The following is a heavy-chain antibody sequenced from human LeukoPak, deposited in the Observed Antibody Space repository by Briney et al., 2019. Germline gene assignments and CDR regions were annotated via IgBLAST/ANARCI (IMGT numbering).Heavy chain of an antibody. CDR2: INTKGET. V-gene: IGHV4-4*09. CDR3: ATSNDAKIAPFDH. D-gene: IGHD2-21*01. CDR1: GVSMSAYQ. J-gene: IGHJ4*02. Sequence: SETLSLICTVSGVSMSAYQWSWVRQSPEKGLEWIGCINTKGETSYNPSLKSRVTTSVDTSKSQFSLRLMSVTAADTAVYYCATSNDAKIAPFDHWGQGAPVTVSS.